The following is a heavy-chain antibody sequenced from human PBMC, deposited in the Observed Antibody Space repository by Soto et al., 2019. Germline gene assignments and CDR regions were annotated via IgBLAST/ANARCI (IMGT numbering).Heavy chain of an antibody. D-gene: IGHD2-2*01. CDR2: IYYSGST. CDR1: GVSISSYY. Sequence: PSETLSLTCTVSGVSISSYYWSWIRQPPGKGLEWIGYIYYSGSTNYNPSLKSRVTISVDTSKNQFSLKLSSVTAADTAVYYCARLRGNIVVVPAAIDYWGQGTLVTVSS. V-gene: IGHV4-59*08. J-gene: IGHJ4*02. CDR3: ARLRGNIVVVPAAIDY.